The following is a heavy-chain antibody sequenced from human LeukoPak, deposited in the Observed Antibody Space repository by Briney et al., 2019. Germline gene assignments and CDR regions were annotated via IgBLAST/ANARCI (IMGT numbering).Heavy chain of an antibody. CDR3: ARSYYDSSGYYSLGVLDI. CDR2: IYPGDSDT. J-gene: IGHJ3*02. CDR1: GYSFTSYW. V-gene: IGHV5-51*01. Sequence: GESLKISCKGSGYSFTSYWIGWVRQMPGKGLEWMGIIYPGDSDTRYSPSSQGQVTISADKSISTAYLQWNSLKASDTAMYYCARSYYDSSGYYSLGVLDIWGQGTVVTVSS. D-gene: IGHD3-22*01.